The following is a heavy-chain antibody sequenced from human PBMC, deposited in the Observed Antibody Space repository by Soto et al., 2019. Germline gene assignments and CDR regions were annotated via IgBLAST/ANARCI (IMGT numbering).Heavy chain of an antibody. CDR1: CGSFRGYY. CDR3: AKTGYSSSWYNLMYNWFDP. D-gene: IGHD6-13*01. J-gene: IGHJ5*02. V-gene: IGHV4-34*01. CDR2: INHSGST. Sequence: SATLSLTCAVYCGSFRGYYWCCIRQPPWKGLEWIGEINHSGSTNYHPSLKSRVTISVDKSKNKFSLKLSSETAADTAVYYFAKTGYSSSWYNLMYNWFDPWGQGTLVTVS.